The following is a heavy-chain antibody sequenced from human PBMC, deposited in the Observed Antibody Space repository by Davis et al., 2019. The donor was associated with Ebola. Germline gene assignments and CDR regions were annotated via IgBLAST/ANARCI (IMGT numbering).Heavy chain of an antibody. Sequence: GESLKISCAASGFTFRSYWMHWVRQAPGKGLVWVSRINSDGSSTSYADSVKGRFTISRDNAKNTLYLQMNSLRAEDTAVYYCARSGLRAKTIDYWGQGTLVTVSS. D-gene: IGHD3-10*01. CDR3: ARSGLRAKTIDY. CDR2: INSDGSST. V-gene: IGHV3-74*01. CDR1: GFTFRSYW. J-gene: IGHJ4*02.